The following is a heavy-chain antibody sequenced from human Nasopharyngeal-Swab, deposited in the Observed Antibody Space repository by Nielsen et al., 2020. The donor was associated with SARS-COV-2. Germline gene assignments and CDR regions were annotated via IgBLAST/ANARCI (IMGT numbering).Heavy chain of an antibody. CDR2: ISSNGGST. D-gene: IGHD1-1*01. CDR3: AKSRRSQQYYFDY. CDR1: GFTFSSYA. V-gene: IGHV3-64D*08. Sequence: GGSLRLSFSASGFTFSSYAMHWVRQAPGKGLEYVSAISSNGGSTYYADSVKGRFTISRDNSKNTLYLQMSSLRAEDTAVYYCAKSRRSQQYYFDYWGQGTLVTVSS. J-gene: IGHJ4*02.